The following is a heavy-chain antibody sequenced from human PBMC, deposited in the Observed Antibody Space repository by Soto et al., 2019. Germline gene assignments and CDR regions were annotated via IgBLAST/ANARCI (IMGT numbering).Heavy chain of an antibody. CDR1: GFTFSSYS. Sequence: GGSLRLSCAASGFTFSSYSMNWVRQAPGKGLEWVSSISSSSSYIYYADSVKGRFTISRGNAKNSLYLQMNSLRAEDTAVYYCARDFRDSSGYYHAFDIWGQGTMVTVSS. CDR2: ISSSSSYI. D-gene: IGHD3-22*01. CDR3: ARDFRDSSGYYHAFDI. V-gene: IGHV3-21*01. J-gene: IGHJ3*02.